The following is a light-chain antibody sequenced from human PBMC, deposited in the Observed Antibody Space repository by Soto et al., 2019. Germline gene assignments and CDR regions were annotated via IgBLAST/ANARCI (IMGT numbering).Light chain of an antibody. CDR1: RTINTY. CDR3: QQYNNWPPIT. Sequence: DVRMTQSPSSLSASLGDTITITSRASRTINTYLNWFQQKPGEPPRLLIYGASTLHDGVPARFSGSGSGTEFTLTISSLQSEDFAVYYCQQYNNWPPITFGQGTKVDIK. J-gene: IGKJ1*01. V-gene: IGKV1-39*01. CDR2: GAS.